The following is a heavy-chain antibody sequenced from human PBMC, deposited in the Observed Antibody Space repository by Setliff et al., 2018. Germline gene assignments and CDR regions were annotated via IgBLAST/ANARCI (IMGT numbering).Heavy chain of an antibody. CDR1: GFIFSNYG. CDR2: IWYDGINK. CDR3: AKELAVAGSCIDY. J-gene: IGHJ4*02. D-gene: IGHD6-19*01. V-gene: IGHV3-33*06. Sequence: HPGGSLRLSCAASGFIFSNYGMHWVRQAPGKGLEWVAVIWYDGINKYYADSVKGRFTISRDISKNTLYLQMNNLRAEDTAVYYCAKELAVAGSCIDYWGQGTLVTVPS.